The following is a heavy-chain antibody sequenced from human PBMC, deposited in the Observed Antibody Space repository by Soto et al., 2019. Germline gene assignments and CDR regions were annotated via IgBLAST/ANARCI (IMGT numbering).Heavy chain of an antibody. CDR2: ISYDGSIK. Sequence: GGSLRLSCAASGVSFSISAMHWVRQAPGKGLEWVAVISYDGSIKYYADSVKGRFTISRDNSKNTLYLQMNSLRAGDTAVYYCARAEAVAGPYYFDYWGQGTLVTVSS. V-gene: IGHV3-30-3*01. J-gene: IGHJ4*02. CDR3: ARAEAVAGPYYFDY. D-gene: IGHD6-19*01. CDR1: GVSFSISA.